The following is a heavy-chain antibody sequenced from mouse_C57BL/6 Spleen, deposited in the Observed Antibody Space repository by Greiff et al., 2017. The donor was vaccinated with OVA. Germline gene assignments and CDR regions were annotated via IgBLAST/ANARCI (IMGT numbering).Heavy chain of an antibody. CDR2: IDPSDSET. Sequence: VHLVESGAELVRPGSSVKLSCKASGYTFTSYWMHWVKQRPIQGLEWIGNIDPSDSETHYNQKFKDKATLTVDKSSSTAYMQLSSLTSEDSAVYYCAREDPWFAYWGQGTLVTVSA. V-gene: IGHV1-52*01. J-gene: IGHJ3*01. CDR3: AREDPWFAY. CDR1: GYTFTSYW.